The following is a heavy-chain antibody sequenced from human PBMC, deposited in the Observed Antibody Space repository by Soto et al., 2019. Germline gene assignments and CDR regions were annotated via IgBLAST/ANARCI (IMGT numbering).Heavy chain of an antibody. CDR1: GFTFSRHW. CDR2: INIDGTTP. J-gene: IGHJ4*02. CDR3: ARDLTWNQADY. D-gene: IGHD1-1*01. V-gene: IGHV3-74*01. Sequence: EVQLVESGGGLVQPGGSLKLSCAASGFTFSRHWMHWVRQAPGKGLVWVSRINIDGTTPGYADSLKGRFTISRDNAKNTLYLQMNSLRAKDTAVYSCARDLTWNQADYWGQGTLVTVSS.